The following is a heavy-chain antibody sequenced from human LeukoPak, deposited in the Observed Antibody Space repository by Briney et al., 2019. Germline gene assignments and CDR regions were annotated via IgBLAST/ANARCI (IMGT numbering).Heavy chain of an antibody. CDR2: IYYSGST. J-gene: IGHJ5*02. Sequence: SETLSLTCIVSGGSISNYFWSWIRQPPGKGLEYIGYIYYSGSTSYNPSLKSRVTISVDMSKNQFSLKLSSVTAADTAVYYCARGGNCSGGSCYSDRGWFDPWGQGTLVTVSS. CDR1: GGSISNYF. V-gene: IGHV4-59*01. D-gene: IGHD2-15*01. CDR3: ARGGNCSGGSCYSDRGWFDP.